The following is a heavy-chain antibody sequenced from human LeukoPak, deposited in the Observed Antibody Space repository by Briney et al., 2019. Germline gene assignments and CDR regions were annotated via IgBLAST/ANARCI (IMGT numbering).Heavy chain of an antibody. CDR2: ISYDGSNK. Sequence: GGSQRLSCAASGFTFSNYAMHWVRQAPGKGLEWVAVISYDGSNKYYADSVKGRFTISRDNSKNTLYLQMNSLRAEDTAVYYCAKVPTPMVPGNYFDYWGQGTLVTVSS. J-gene: IGHJ4*02. V-gene: IGHV3-30*04. D-gene: IGHD3-10*01. CDR1: GFTFSNYA. CDR3: AKVPTPMVPGNYFDY.